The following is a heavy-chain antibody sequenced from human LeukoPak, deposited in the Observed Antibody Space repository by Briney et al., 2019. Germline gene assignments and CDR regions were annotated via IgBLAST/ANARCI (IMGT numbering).Heavy chain of an antibody. CDR3: ARAGSDCSGGSCYRTPSYDY. CDR2: IIPIFGTA. Sequence: SVKVSCKASGGTFSSYAISWVRQAPGQGLEWMGGIIPIFGTANYAQKFQGRVTITADESTSTAYMELSSLRSEDTAVYYCARAGSDCSGGSCYRTPSYDYWGQGTLFTASS. CDR1: GGTFSSYA. J-gene: IGHJ4*02. D-gene: IGHD2-15*01. V-gene: IGHV1-69*13.